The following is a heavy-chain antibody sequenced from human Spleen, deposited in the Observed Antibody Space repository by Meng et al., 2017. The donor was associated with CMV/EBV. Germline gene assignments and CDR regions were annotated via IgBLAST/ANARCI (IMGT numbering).Heavy chain of an antibody. CDR1: GYSISSGYY. J-gene: IGHJ4*02. V-gene: IGHV4-38-2*02. D-gene: IGHD6-13*01. CDR2: IYHSGST. CDR3: ARVTRKYSSSYFDY. Sequence: SETLSLTCTVAGYSISSGYYWGWIRRPPGKGLEWIGTIYHSGSTYYNPSLRSRVTISVDTSKNQFSLKLSSVTAADTAVYYCARVTRKYSSSYFDYWGQGTLVTVSS.